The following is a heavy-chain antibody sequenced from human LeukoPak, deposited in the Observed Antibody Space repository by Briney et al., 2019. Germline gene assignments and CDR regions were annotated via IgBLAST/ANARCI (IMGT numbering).Heavy chain of an antibody. D-gene: IGHD2-15*01. Sequence: GGSLRLSCAASGFTFSSSAMSWVRQAPGKGLEWVSAISNNGGYTYYADSVQGRFTISRDNSKSTLCLQMNSLRAEDTAVYYCAKQLGHCSDGSCYFPYWSQGTLVTVSS. CDR2: ISNNGGYT. CDR3: AKQLGHCSDGSCYFPY. V-gene: IGHV3-23*01. J-gene: IGHJ4*02. CDR1: GFTFSSSA.